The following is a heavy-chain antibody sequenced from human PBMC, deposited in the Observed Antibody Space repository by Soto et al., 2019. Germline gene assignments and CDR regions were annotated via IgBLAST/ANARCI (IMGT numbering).Heavy chain of an antibody. V-gene: IGHV3-53*05. D-gene: IGHD3-16*01. CDR3: AKFWGPMAALVDEY. CDR1: GFTVCSNY. J-gene: IGHJ4*02. Sequence: GGSQRLSCAASGFTVCSNYMRWVRQAPGKGLEWVSVIYSGGSTYYADSVRGRFTISRDNSKNTLFLQMNSLTTEDTAVYYCAKFWGPMAALVDEYWVEGTLVTVSS. CDR2: IYSGGST.